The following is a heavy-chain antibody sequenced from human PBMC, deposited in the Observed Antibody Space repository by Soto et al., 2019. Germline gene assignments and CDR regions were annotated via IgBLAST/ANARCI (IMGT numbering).Heavy chain of an antibody. CDR1: VFSFGSYA. CDR2: ISGSDGKT. Sequence: PXGSLRLSCAASVFSFGSYALSWVRQAPGKGLEWVSTISGSDGKTFYADSVKGRFSISRDTSQNTLYLQMNSLRADDTAIYYCARWSYLDYWGQGTRVSVSS. V-gene: IGHV3-23*01. J-gene: IGHJ4*02. D-gene: IGHD3-3*01. CDR3: ARWSYLDY.